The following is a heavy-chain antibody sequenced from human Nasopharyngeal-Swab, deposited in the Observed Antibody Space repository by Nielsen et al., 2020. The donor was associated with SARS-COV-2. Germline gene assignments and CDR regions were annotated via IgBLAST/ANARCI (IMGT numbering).Heavy chain of an antibody. V-gene: IGHV3-11*06. CDR2: ISSSSSYT. CDR1: GFTFSDYY. Sequence: GESLKISCAASGFTFSDYYMSWIRQAPGKGLEWVSYISSSSSYTNYADSVKGRFTISRDNAKNSLYLQMNSLRAEDTAVYYCAREDGSYYGYWGQGTLVTVSS. D-gene: IGHD1-26*01. CDR3: AREDGSYYGY. J-gene: IGHJ4*02.